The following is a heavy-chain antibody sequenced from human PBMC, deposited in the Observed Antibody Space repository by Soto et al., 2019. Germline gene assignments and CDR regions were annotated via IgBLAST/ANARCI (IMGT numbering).Heavy chain of an antibody. V-gene: IGHV3-23*01. D-gene: IGHD2-8*02. J-gene: IGHJ3*02. CDR2: ISGSGGST. CDR1: GITFSDYA. Sequence: EVQLLESGGGLVQPGGSLRLSCAASGITFSDYAMTWVRQAPGKGLEWVSAISGSGGSTYNADSWKGRFTISRDNSKNTLDLQMTRLRAEDTAVYYCAKYLVVYAITDPFDIWGQGTMVTVSS. CDR3: AKYLVVYAITDPFDI.